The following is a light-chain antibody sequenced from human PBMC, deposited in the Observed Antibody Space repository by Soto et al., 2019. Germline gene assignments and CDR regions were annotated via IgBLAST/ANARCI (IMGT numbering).Light chain of an antibody. CDR1: QSILNN. V-gene: IGKV3-15*01. CDR3: QQYNWPPEWT. CDR2: GAF. Sequence: EIVMTQSPATLSVSPGERATPSCRASQSILNNLAWYQQKPGQAPRLLMYGAFTRATGIPARFSGSVSGTEFTLTISSLQSEDSAVYYCQQYNWPPEWTFGQGTKVDIK. J-gene: IGKJ1*01.